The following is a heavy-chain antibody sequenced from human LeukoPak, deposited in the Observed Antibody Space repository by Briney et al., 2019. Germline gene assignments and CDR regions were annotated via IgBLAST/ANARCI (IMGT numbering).Heavy chain of an antibody. V-gene: IGHV3-30*04. Sequence: GRSLRLSCAASGFTFSSHAMHWVRQAPGKGLEWVAVISYDGSNKYYADSVKGRFTISRDNSKNTLYLQMNSLRAEDTAVYYCARDLSSGWLDYWGQGTLVTVSS. J-gene: IGHJ4*02. CDR3: ARDLSSGWLDY. CDR1: GFTFSSHA. D-gene: IGHD6-19*01. CDR2: ISYDGSNK.